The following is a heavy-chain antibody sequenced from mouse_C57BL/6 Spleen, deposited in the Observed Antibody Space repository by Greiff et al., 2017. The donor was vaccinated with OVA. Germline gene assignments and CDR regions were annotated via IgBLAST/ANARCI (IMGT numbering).Heavy chain of an antibody. J-gene: IGHJ2*01. D-gene: IGHD1-1*01. CDR3: ARGDYYGSSPYFDY. Sequence: VKLVESGAELVKPGASVKISCKASGYAFSSYWMNWVKQRPGKGLEWIGQIYPGDGDTNYNGKFKGKATLTADKSSSTAYMQLSSLTSEDSAVYFCARGDYYGSSPYFDYWGQGTTLTVSS. CDR1: GYAFSSYW. V-gene: IGHV1-80*01. CDR2: IYPGDGDT.